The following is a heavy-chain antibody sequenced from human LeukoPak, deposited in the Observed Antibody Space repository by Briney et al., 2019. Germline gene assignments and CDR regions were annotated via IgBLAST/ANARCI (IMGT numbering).Heavy chain of an antibody. D-gene: IGHD6-25*01. V-gene: IGHV4-39*01. J-gene: IGHJ4*02. CDR3: ARRGIGGYNNRYWRYYFDY. CDR2: IYYSGST. Sequence: SETLSLTCTVSGGSISSSSYYWGWIRQPPGKGLEWIGSIYYSGSTYYNPSLKSRVTISVDTSKNQFSLKLSSVTAADTAVYYCARRGIGGYNNRYWRYYFDYWGQGTLVTVSS. CDR1: GGSISSSSYY.